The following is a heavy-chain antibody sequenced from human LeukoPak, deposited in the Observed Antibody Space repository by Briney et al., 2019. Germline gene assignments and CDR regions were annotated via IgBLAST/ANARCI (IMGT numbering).Heavy chain of an antibody. CDR2: ISGGGRTT. Sequence: PGGSLRLSCAASGFTFSNHAMSWVRQALGKGLQWVSVISGGGRTTEYADSVKGRFTVSRDNSVNTLSLHMDSLRVEDTAIYYCAKNVVFTRYFDSWGQGTLVTVSS. CDR1: GFTFSNHA. V-gene: IGHV3-23*01. D-gene: IGHD2-21*01. J-gene: IGHJ4*02. CDR3: AKNVVFTRYFDS.